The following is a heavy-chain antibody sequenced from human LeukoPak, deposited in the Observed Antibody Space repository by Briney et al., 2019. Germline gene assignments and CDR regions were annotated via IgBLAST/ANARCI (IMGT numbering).Heavy chain of an antibody. Sequence: PGGSLRLSCAAPGFTVSSNYMSWVRQAPGKGLEWVSVTYSGGSTYYADSVKGRFTISRDNSKNTLYLQMNSLRAEDTAVYYCARHTYSSSDYYFDYWGQGTLVTVSS. CDR2: TYSGGST. CDR3: ARHTYSSSDYYFDY. J-gene: IGHJ4*02. V-gene: IGHV3-53*01. CDR1: GFTVSSNY. D-gene: IGHD6-6*01.